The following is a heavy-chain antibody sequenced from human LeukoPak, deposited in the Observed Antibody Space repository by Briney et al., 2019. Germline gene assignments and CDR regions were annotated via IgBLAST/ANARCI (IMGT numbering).Heavy chain of an antibody. CDR3: AGRGHRYSRD. V-gene: IGHV4-4*09. J-gene: IGHJ1*01. CDR1: GDSVSSGC. CDR2: IQDTGIT. Sequence: SETLSLICNVSGDSVSSGCWSWIRQSPGKGLEWIGFIQDTGITDYNPSLKSRLLMSLDTSKNQFSPNLRSVTAADTAVYYCAGRGHRYSRDWGQGILVTISS. D-gene: IGHD2-15*01.